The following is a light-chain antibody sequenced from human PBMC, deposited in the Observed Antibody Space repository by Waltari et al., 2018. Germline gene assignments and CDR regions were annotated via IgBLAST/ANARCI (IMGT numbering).Light chain of an antibody. CDR3: QSYDSSLSGSKV. J-gene: IGLJ1*01. V-gene: IGLV1-40*01. Sequence: QSVLTQPPSVSGAPGQRVTISCTGCSSNIGAGYDVPWSQQLPGTAPKLLIYGNSNRPSGVPDRFSGSKSGTSASLAITGLQAEDEADYYCQSYDSSLSGSKVFGTGTKVTVL. CDR2: GNS. CDR1: SSNIGAGYD.